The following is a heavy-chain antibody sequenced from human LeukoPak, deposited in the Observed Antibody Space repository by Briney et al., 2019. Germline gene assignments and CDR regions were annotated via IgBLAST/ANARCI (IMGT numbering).Heavy chain of an antibody. D-gene: IGHD1-26*01. CDR3: ARELSGSSDAFDI. Sequence: PSETLSLTCTVSGVSISSYYRSWIRQPAGKGLEWLGRIYTSGSTNYNPSLKSRVTISVDKSKNQFSLKLSSVTAADTAVYYCARELSGSSDAFDIWGQGTMVTVSS. CDR1: GVSISSYY. CDR2: IYTSGST. V-gene: IGHV4-4*07. J-gene: IGHJ3*02.